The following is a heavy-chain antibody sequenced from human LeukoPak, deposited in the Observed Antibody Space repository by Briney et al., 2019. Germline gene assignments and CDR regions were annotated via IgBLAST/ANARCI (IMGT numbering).Heavy chain of an antibody. V-gene: IGHV3-33*06. J-gene: IGHJ4*02. D-gene: IGHD3-3*01. Sequence: GGSLRLSCATSGFTFSSYGMHWVRQAPGKGLEWVAVIWYDGSNKYYADSVKGRFTISRDNSKNTLYLQMNSLRAEDTAVYYCAKGYDQFDYWGQGTLVTVSS. CDR3: AKGYDQFDY. CDR2: IWYDGSNK. CDR1: GFTFSSYG.